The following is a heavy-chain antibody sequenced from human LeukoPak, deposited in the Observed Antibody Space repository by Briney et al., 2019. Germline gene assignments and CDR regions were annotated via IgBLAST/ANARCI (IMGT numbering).Heavy chain of an antibody. V-gene: IGHV4-4*07. CDR3: AREGDNRGYYYYDY. CDR2: IYTSGST. J-gene: IGHJ4*02. D-gene: IGHD3-22*01. Sequence: KTSETLSLTCTVSGGSISSYYWSWIRQPAGKGLEWIGRIYTSGSTNYNPSLKSRVTMSVDTSKNQFSLKLSSVTAADTAVYYCAREGDNRGYYYYDYWGQGTLVTVSS. CDR1: GGSISSYY.